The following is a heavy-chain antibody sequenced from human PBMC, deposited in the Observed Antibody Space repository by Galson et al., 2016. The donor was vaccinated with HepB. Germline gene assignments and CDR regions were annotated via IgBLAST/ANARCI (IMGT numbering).Heavy chain of an antibody. CDR3: ARRPPVTGRSGHYFDY. D-gene: IGHD4-11*01. CDR2: IYPGDSDT. J-gene: IGHJ4*02. CDR1: GYSFTSYW. V-gene: IGHV5-51*01. Sequence: QSGAEVKKPGESLKISCKGSGYSFTSYWIGWVRQMPGKGLEWMGIIYPGDSDTRYSPSFQGQVTISVDKAINTAYMQWSSLKASDSGIYYCARRPPVTGRSGHYFDYWGQGALVTVSS.